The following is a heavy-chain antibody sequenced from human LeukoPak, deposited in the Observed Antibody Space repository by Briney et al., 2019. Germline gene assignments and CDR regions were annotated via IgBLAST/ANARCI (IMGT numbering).Heavy chain of an antibody. Sequence: SETLSLTCAVYGGSFSGYYWSWIRQPPGKGLEWIGEINHSGSTNYNPSLKSRVTISVDTSKNQFSLKLSSVTAADTAVYYCARGRPLGYCSSTSCYGWFDPWGQGILVTVSS. J-gene: IGHJ5*02. CDR2: INHSGST. CDR1: GGSFSGYY. V-gene: IGHV4-34*01. D-gene: IGHD2-2*01. CDR3: ARGRPLGYCSSTSCYGWFDP.